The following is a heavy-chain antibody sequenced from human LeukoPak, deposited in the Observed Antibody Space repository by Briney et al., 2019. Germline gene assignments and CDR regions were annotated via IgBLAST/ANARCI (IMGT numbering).Heavy chain of an antibody. J-gene: IGHJ4*02. Sequence: HAEGSLRLSCAASGFTFSSDAMHWVRQAPGKGLEYVSAISSNGGSTYYANSVKGRFTISRDNSKSTLFLQMGSLRVEDMAVYYCARVFYDSGGYYYDYWGQGTLVTVSS. CDR3: ARVFYDSGGYYYDY. D-gene: IGHD3-22*01. CDR2: ISSNGGST. V-gene: IGHV3-64*01. CDR1: GFTFSSDA.